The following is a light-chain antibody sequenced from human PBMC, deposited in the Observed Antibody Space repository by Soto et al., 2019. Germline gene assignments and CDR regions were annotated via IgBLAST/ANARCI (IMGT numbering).Light chain of an antibody. V-gene: IGLV2-8*01. Sequence: QSVLTQPPSASGSPEQSVTISCTGTSSDVGLYNYVSWYQLHPGKAPKLMIYEVSKRPSGVPDRFSGSKSGNTASLTVSGLQAEDEADYYCSSYVGRDNFLYVFGIGTKVTVL. J-gene: IGLJ1*01. CDR3: SSYVGRDNFLYV. CDR1: SSDVGLYNY. CDR2: EVS.